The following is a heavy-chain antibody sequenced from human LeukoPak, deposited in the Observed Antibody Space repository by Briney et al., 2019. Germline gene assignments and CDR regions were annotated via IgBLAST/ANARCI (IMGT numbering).Heavy chain of an antibody. CDR2: INQDGSVK. J-gene: IGHJ4*02. V-gene: IGHV3-7*01. D-gene: IGHD6-6*01. CDR3: ARIGYSSSSIDY. CDR1: GFTFSNYW. Sequence: GGSLRLSCAATGFTFSNYWMSWVRRAPGKGLEWVANINQDGSVKYYVDSVKGRFTISRDNAKNSLYLQMNSLRAEAEDTAVYYCARIGYSSSSIDYWGQGTLVTVS.